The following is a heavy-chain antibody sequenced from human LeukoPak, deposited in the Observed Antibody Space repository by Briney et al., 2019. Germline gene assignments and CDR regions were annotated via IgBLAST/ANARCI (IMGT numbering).Heavy chain of an antibody. D-gene: IGHD4-17*01. J-gene: IGHJ4*02. CDR2: INPNSGGT. CDR3: ARGDYGDYWTDY. Sequence: WASVTVSFKASGYTFTVYFMHWVRQAPGQGLEWMGWINPNSGGTNYAQKLQGRVTMTRDTSISTAYMELSRLRSDDTAVYFCARGDYGDYWTDYWGQGTLATVSS. CDR1: GYTFTVYF. V-gene: IGHV1-2*02.